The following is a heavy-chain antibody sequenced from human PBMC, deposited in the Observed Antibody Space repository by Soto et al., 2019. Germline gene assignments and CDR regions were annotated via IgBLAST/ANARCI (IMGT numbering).Heavy chain of an antibody. CDR2: INQDGIEK. CDR3: ARVLSPHLY. J-gene: IGHJ4*02. V-gene: IGHV3-7*03. CDR1: GFTFSSYW. Sequence: PGGSLRLSGAASGFTFSSYWITWVRQAPWKGLQWVANINQDGIEKYYVDSVRGRFTVSRDNVKNSLYLHMNSLRAEDTAVYSCARVLSPHLYFGQRTLVAFSS. D-gene: IGHD2-15*01.